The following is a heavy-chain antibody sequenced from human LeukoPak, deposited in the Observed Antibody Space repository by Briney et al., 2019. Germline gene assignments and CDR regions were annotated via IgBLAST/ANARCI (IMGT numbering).Heavy chain of an antibody. V-gene: IGHV4-59*01. Sequence: SETLSLTCTVSGGSINGYYWSWIRQSPGKGLESLGYIYYTGSTNYNPSLKSRVTMSVDTSRNQFFLRLSSVTAADTAVYYCARVSGYDWESFYDYWGQGTLVTVSS. CDR2: IYYTGST. D-gene: IGHD5-12*01. J-gene: IGHJ4*02. CDR1: GGSINGYY. CDR3: ARVSGYDWESFYDY.